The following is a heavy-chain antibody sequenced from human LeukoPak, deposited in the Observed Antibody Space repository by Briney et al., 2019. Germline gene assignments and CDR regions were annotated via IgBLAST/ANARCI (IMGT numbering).Heavy chain of an antibody. CDR3: AKPLSAASGTDGDY. CDR2: ISGSGTTI. D-gene: IGHD6-13*01. J-gene: IGHJ4*02. Sequence: GGSLRLSCAASGFTFSSYAMDWVRQAPGKGLEWVPGISGSGTTIYYADSAKGRFTISRDNSKNTLYLQMNSLRAEDTAVYYCAKPLSAASGTDGDYWGQGTLVTVSS. V-gene: IGHV3-23*01. CDR1: GFTFSSYA.